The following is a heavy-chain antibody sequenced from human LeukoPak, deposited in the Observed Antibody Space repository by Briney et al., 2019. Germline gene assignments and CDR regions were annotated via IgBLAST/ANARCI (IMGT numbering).Heavy chain of an antibody. CDR2: ISWNSGSI. Sequence: GGSLRLSCAASGFTFSSYSMTWVRQAPGKGLEWVSGISWNSGSIGYADSVKGRFTISRDNAKNSLYLQMNSLRAEDTALYYCAKDLHDYVWGSFDYWGQGTLVTVSS. CDR1: GFTFSSYS. J-gene: IGHJ4*02. D-gene: IGHD3-16*01. V-gene: IGHV3-9*01. CDR3: AKDLHDYVWGSFDY.